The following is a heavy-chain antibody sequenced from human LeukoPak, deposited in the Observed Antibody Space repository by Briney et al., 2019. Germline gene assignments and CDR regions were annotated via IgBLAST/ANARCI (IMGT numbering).Heavy chain of an antibody. CDR2: IGTAGDT. D-gene: IGHD1-26*01. CDR3: VRDLGGRSGH. V-gene: IGHV3-13*04. CDR1: GFTFSSYD. J-gene: IGHJ4*02. Sequence: GGSLRLSCAASGFTFSSYDMHWVRQAPGKGLGWVSAIGTAGDTYYPGSVKGRSTIFRDNAKNTLYLQMNSLRAEDTAVYYCVRDLGGRSGHWGQGTLVTVSS.